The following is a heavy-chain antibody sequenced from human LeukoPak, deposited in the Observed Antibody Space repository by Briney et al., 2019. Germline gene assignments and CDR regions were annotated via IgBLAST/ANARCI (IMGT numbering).Heavy chain of an antibody. CDR1: RFTLWNDYY. CDR3: ARDRSGQQLISRKEYYYMDV. Sequence: GGSLRLSCEASRFTLWNDYYMSWIRQAPGKGLEWVSYISSSGNSIHYADSVKGRFTISRDNAKNSVYLQMNSLRAEDTAVYYCARDRSGQQLISRKEYYYMDVWGKGTTVTISS. J-gene: IGHJ6*03. D-gene: IGHD3-10*01. V-gene: IGHV3-11*04. CDR2: ISSSGNSI.